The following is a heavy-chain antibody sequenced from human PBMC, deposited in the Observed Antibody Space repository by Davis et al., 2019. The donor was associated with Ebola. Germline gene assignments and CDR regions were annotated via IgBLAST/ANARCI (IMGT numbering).Heavy chain of an antibody. CDR1: GFTFSSYG. CDR3: AKDSTSGWYGLFDY. CDR2: IRYDGSNK. D-gene: IGHD6-19*01. V-gene: IGHV3-30*02. J-gene: IGHJ4*02. Sequence: GESLKISCAASGFTFSSYGMHWVRQAPGKGLEWVAFIRYDGSNKYYADSVKGRFTISRDNSKNTLYLQMNSLRAEDTAVYYCAKDSTSGWYGLFDYWGQGTLVTVSS.